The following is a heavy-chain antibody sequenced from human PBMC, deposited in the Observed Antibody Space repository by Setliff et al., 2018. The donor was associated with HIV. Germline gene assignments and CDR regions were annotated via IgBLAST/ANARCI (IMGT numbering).Heavy chain of an antibody. V-gene: IGHV4-59*01. D-gene: IGHD2-15*01. Sequence: SETLSLTCTVSGGSISSNCWSWMRQPPGKGREWIGHIYYSGSTNYNPSLKSRVTISVDTSRNQFSLNLSSVTAADTAVYYCARFPLLHKNAFDIWGQGTMVTVSS. CDR2: IYYSGST. CDR3: ARFPLLHKNAFDI. J-gene: IGHJ3*02. CDR1: GGSISSNC.